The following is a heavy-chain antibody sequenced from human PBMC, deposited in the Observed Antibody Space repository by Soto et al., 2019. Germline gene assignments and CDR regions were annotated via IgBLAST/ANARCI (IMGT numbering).Heavy chain of an antibody. V-gene: IGHV3-33*01. CDR3: ARGLRSVLDY. D-gene: IGHD6-6*01. CDR1: GFTFRNFG. CDR2: ISNDENIK. J-gene: IGHJ4*02. Sequence: LRLSFVASGFTFRNFGMHSVRQAPGKGLVWVAVISNDENIKQYADSVRGRFAIARDNSKNSLYLQVTSLRAEDTAIYYCARGLRSVLDYCGQGALVTVSS.